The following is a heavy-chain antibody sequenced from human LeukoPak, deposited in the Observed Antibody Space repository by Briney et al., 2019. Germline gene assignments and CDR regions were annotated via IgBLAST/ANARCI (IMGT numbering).Heavy chain of an antibody. D-gene: IGHD3-22*01. CDR1: GFTLSSYS. J-gene: IGHJ4*02. Sequence: PGGSLRLSCAASGFTLSSYSMNWVRQAPGKGLEWVSYISSSSTIYYADSVKGRFTISRDNAKNTLYLQMNSLRAEDTAVYYCARNYYDSSAYYYFDYWGQGTLVTVSS. V-gene: IGHV3-48*01. CDR2: ISSSSTI. CDR3: ARNYYDSSAYYYFDY.